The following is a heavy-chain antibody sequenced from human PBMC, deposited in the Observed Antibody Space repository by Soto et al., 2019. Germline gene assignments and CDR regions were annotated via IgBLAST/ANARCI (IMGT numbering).Heavy chain of an antibody. CDR3: ARSDIVVVPAAMGGFDP. V-gene: IGHV4-39*01. D-gene: IGHD2-2*01. CDR1: GGSISSSSYY. Sequence: PSETLSLTCTVSGGSISSSSYYWGWIRQPPGKGLEWIGSIYYSGSTYYNPSLKSRVTISVDTSKKQFSLKLSSVTAADTAVYYCARSDIVVVPAAMGGFDPWGQGTLVTVSS. J-gene: IGHJ5*02. CDR2: IYYSGST.